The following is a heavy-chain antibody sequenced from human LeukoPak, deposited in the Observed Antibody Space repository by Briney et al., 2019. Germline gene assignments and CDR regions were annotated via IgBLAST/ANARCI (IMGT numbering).Heavy chain of an antibody. CDR1: GFTFSSYA. V-gene: IGHV3-23*01. D-gene: IGHD6-13*01. Sequence: TGGSLRLSCAASGFTFSSYAMSWVRQAPGKGLEWVSAISGSGGSTYYADSVKGRFTISRDNSKNTLYLQMNSLRAEDTAVYYCAKDRVAAAGTGSGFDYWGQGTLVTVSS. CDR3: AKDRVAAAGTGSGFDY. CDR2: ISGSGGST. J-gene: IGHJ4*02.